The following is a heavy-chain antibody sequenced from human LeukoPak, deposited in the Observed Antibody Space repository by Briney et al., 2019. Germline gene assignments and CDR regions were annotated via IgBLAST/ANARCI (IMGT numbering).Heavy chain of an antibody. CDR2: IWYDGSNK. CDR3: ARGRYEGGMDV. J-gene: IGHJ6*02. D-gene: IGHD3-3*01. CDR1: GFIFSSFG. Sequence: GGSLRVSCAASGFIFSSFGMHWVRQAPGKGLEWVAVIWYDGSNKYYGDSVKGRFTISRDNSKNTLYLQMNSLRAENTAVYYCARGRYEGGMDVWGQGTTVTVSS. V-gene: IGHV3-33*01.